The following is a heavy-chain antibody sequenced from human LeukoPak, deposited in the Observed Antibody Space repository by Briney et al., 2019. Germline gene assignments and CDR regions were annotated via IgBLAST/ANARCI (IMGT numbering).Heavy chain of an antibody. CDR2: INQDGGEI. J-gene: IGHJ4*02. CDR1: GFTFSSSW. Sequence: GGSLRLSCAASGFTFSSSWMTWVRQAPGKGLEWVASINQDGGEIHYVDSVKGRFTISRDNAKNSLYLQMNSLRAEDTAVYYCARVSLYYGSGTYYPPDYWGQGTLVTVSS. D-gene: IGHD3-10*01. CDR3: ARVSLYYGSGTYYPPDY. V-gene: IGHV3-7*01.